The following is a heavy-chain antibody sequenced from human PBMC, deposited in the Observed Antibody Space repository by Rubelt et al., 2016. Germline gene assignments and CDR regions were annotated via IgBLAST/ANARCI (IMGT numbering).Heavy chain of an antibody. CDR3: ARPMYGSSWGL. V-gene: IGHV3-23*01. Sequence: GSGGGLVQPGGSLRLSCTASGFTFSSNAMYWVRQAPGKGLEWVSSISGSGGSTYYAEYVKGRFTISRDNSKNTLYLQMNSLRADDTAVYYCARPMYGSSWGLWGQGTLVTVST. D-gene: IGHD6-6*01. CDR1: GFTFSSNA. J-gene: IGHJ4*02. CDR2: ISGSGGST.